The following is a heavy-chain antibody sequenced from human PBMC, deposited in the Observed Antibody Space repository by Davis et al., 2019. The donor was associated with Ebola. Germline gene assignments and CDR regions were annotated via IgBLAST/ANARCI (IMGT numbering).Heavy chain of an antibody. D-gene: IGHD2-2*01. J-gene: IGHJ6*02. CDR1: GYTFTGYY. Sequence: ASVKVSCKASGYTFTGYYMHWVRQAPGQGLEWMGWINPNSGRTNYAQKFQGWVTMTRDTSISTAYMELSRLRSDDTAVYYCARQHIGYCSSTSCYGGDYYGMDVWGQGTTVTVSS. CDR3: ARQHIGYCSSTSCYGGDYYGMDV. CDR2: INPNSGRT. V-gene: IGHV1-2*04.